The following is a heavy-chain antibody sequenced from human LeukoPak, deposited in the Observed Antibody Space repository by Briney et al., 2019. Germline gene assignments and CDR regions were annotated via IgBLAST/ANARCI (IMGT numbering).Heavy chain of an antibody. J-gene: IGHJ4*02. D-gene: IGHD6-19*01. CDR1: GGSISNTNW. CDR3: TKATQWLAFDY. Sequence: SGTLSLTCGVSGGSISNTNWWTWVRQPPGKGLEWIGEVNLQGSTNYNPSLKSRVAISVDMSENHISLKLTSVTAADTAVYYCTKATQWLAFDYWGRGTLVTVSS. V-gene: IGHV4-4*02. CDR2: VNLQGST.